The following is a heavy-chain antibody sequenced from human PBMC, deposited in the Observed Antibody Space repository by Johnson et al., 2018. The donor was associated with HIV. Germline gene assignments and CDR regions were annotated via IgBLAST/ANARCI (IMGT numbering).Heavy chain of an antibody. CDR2: ISYDGSNK. CDR1: GFTFNSYG. D-gene: IGHD1-26*01. Sequence: QVQLVESVGRVVQPGRSLRLSCAASGFTFNSYGMHWVRQAPGKGLEWVAFISYDGSNKHYAHSVKGRYSISRDNTKDTLSLQMNSLRVEDTAVYYCARDPGRTVGATNDAFDIWGQGTKVTVSS. CDR3: ARDPGRTVGATNDAFDI. J-gene: IGHJ3*02. V-gene: IGHV3-30*03.